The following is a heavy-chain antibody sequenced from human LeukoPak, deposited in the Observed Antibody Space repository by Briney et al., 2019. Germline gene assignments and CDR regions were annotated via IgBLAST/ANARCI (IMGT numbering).Heavy chain of an antibody. CDR2: IKQDGSEI. Sequence: PGGSLRLSCGASGLPFSIYGMNWVRQAPGKGLEWVANIKQDGSEINYADSVKGRFTVSRDNAKNSLYLQMNSLRAEDTALYYCARERQQLLFFDYWGQGTLVTVSS. V-gene: IGHV3-7*01. D-gene: IGHD6-13*01. J-gene: IGHJ4*02. CDR3: ARERQQLLFFDY. CDR1: GLPFSIYG.